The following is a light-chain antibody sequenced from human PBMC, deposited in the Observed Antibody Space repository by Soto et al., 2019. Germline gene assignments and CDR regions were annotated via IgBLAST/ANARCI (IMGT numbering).Light chain of an antibody. J-gene: IGLJ1*01. V-gene: IGLV2-23*01. CDR1: SNDVGSYNL. CDR3: CSYAGSSTYV. Sequence: QSVLTQPASVSGSPGQSITISCTGNSNDVGSYNLVSWYQQHPGKAPKRMIYEGSKRPSGVSNRFSGSKSGNTASLTISGLQAEDEADYYCCSYAGSSTYVFGTGTKVTVL. CDR2: EGS.